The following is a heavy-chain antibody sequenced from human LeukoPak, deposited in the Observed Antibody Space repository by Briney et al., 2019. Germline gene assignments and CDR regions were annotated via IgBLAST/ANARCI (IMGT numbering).Heavy chain of an antibody. V-gene: IGHV4-59*01. J-gene: IGHJ4*02. CDR2: IYYSGST. CDR3: ARDRGGDFDY. CDR1: GGSISSYY. D-gene: IGHD3-16*01. Sequence: SETLSLTCTVSGGSISSYYWSWIRQPPGKGLEWIGYIYYSGSTNYNPSLKSRVTISVDTSKNQFSLKLSSVTAAGTAVYYCARDRGGDFDYWGQGTLVTVSS.